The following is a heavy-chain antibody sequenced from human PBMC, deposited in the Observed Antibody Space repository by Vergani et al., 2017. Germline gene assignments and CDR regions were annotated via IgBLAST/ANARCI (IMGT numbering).Heavy chain of an antibody. J-gene: IGHJ6*03. V-gene: IGHV2-5*04. CDR1: VFSFNTLGVS. CDR3: VYRTTECGPTGCFYPVFYYYFMDV. D-gene: IGHD1-1*01. CDR2: IYWNDDQ. Sequence: QITLKKSGPTLVKPTQTLTLTCTFPVFSFNTLGVSVAWIRQPPGKALDWFALIYWNDDQHYSPSLNNRVTITKDTSKNHVVLTMTNMDYVVSGTYDCVYRTTECGPTGCFYPVFYYYFMDVWGKGTTVTVSS.